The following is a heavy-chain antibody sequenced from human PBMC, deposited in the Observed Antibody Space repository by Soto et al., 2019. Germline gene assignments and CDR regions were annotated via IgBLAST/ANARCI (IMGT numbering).Heavy chain of an antibody. J-gene: IGHJ5*01. V-gene: IGHV1-18*01. CDR1: GYTFTSYG. D-gene: IGHD3-10*01. CDR2: ISAYNGNT. CDR3: ARLPLPYHYYVSGSYTSPCDS. Sequence: QVQLVQSGAEVKKPGASVKVSCKASGYTFTSYGISWVRQAPGQGLEWMGWISAYNGNTNYAQKLQGRVTITTDTATSTAYMELRSLRSDDTAVYYCARLPLPYHYYVSGSYTSPCDSWGQGTLGTVSS.